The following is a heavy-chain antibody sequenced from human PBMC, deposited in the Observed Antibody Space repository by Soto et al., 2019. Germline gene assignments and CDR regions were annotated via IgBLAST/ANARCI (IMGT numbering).Heavy chain of an antibody. CDR1: APSTSRDY. Sequence: PETMSPACTVSAPSTSRDYWSWIRQPPGKGLEWIGYIYYSGSTNYNPSLKSRVTISVDTSKNQFSLKLSSVTAADTAVYYCARSDGRYWGQGTLVTVSS. V-gene: IGHV4-59*01. CDR3: ARSDGRY. J-gene: IGHJ4*02. CDR2: IYYSGST.